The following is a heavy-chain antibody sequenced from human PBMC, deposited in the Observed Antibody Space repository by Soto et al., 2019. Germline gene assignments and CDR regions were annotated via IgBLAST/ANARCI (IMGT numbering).Heavy chain of an antibody. CDR1: GGSVSSGSYY. D-gene: IGHD3-22*01. CDR2: IYYSGST. Sequence: SETLSLTCTVSGGSVSSGSYYWSWIRQPPGKGLEWIGYIYYSGSTNYNPSLKSRVTISVDTSKNQFSLKLSSVTAADTAVYYCARGNYYDSSGWGLDPWGQGTLVTVSS. J-gene: IGHJ5*02. CDR3: ARGNYYDSSGWGLDP. V-gene: IGHV4-61*01.